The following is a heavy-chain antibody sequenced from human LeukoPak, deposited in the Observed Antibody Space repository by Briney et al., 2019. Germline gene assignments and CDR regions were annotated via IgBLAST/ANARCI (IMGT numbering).Heavy chain of an antibody. CDR2: INHSGST. D-gene: IGHD1-1*01. J-gene: IGHJ2*01. CDR3: ARDTTSWSGWYFDL. CDR1: GGSFSGYY. V-gene: IGHV4-34*01. Sequence: SETLSLTCAVYGGSFSGYYWSWIRQPPGKGLEWIGEINHSGSTNYNPSLKSRVTISVDTSKNQFSLKLISVTAADTAVYYCARDTTSWSGWYFDLWGRGTLVTVSS.